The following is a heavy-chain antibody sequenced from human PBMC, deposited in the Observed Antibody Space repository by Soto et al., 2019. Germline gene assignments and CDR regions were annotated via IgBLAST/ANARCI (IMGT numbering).Heavy chain of an antibody. CDR2: IYYSGST. Sequence: SETLSLTCTVSGGSISSYYWSWIRQPPGKGLEWFGYIYYSGSTNYNPSLKSRVTISVDTSKNQFSLKLSSVTAADTAVYYCERDSGIAAYYYYYGMDVWGQGTTVTVSS. CDR3: ERDSGIAAYYYYYGMDV. V-gene: IGHV4-59*01. D-gene: IGHD6-25*01. CDR1: GGSISSYY. J-gene: IGHJ6*02.